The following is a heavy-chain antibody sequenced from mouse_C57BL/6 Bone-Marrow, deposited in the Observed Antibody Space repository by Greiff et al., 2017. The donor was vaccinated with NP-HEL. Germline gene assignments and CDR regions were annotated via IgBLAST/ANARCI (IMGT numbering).Heavy chain of an antibody. J-gene: IGHJ3*01. CDR1: GFNIKDDY. Sequence: EVQRVESGAELVRPGASVKLSCTASGFNIKDDYMHWVKQRPEQGLEWIGWIDPENGDTEYASKFQGKATITADTSSNTAYLQLSSLTSEDTAVYYCTTDFYYGQGTLVTVSA. V-gene: IGHV14-4*01. CDR3: TTDFY. CDR2: IDPENGDT.